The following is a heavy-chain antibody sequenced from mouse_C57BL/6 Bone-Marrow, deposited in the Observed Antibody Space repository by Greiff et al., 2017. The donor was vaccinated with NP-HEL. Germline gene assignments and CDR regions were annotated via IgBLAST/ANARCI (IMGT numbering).Heavy chain of an antibody. Sequence: QVHVKQSGAELARPGASVKMSCKASGYTFTSYTMHWVKQRPGQGLEWIGYINPSSGYTKYNQKFKDKATLTVDKSSSTAYMQLSSLTSEDSAVYYCARVYYYGPFAYWGQGTLVTVSA. CDR2: INPSSGYT. V-gene: IGHV1-4*01. CDR1: GYTFTSYT. CDR3: ARVYYYGPFAY. D-gene: IGHD1-1*01. J-gene: IGHJ3*01.